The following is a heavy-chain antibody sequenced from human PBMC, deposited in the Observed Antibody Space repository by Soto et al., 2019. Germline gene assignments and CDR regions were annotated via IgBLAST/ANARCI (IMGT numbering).Heavy chain of an antibody. Sequence: GGSLRLSCAASGFTFSSYSMNWVRQAPGSGPEWVSYISSSSNSIYYADSVKGRFTISRDNAKNSLHLQMNSLRAEDTAVYYVASPVECSTTICILWGQGTLVTVSS. J-gene: IGHJ4*02. CDR1: GFTFSSYS. V-gene: IGHV3-48*01. CDR3: ASPVECSTTICIL. CDR2: ISSSSNSI. D-gene: IGHD6-6*01.